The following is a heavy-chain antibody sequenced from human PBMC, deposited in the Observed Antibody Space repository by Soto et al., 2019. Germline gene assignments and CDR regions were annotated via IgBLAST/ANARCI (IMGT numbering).Heavy chain of an antibody. D-gene: IGHD6-19*01. CDR3: AKGVPGIAVAGTGYFQH. V-gene: IGHV3-48*01. Sequence: GGSLRLSCAASGFTFRNYNMNWVRQAPGKGLEWVSHISIGVTTIDCADSVKGRFTISRDNAENSLYLQMNSLGAEDTALYYCAKGVPGIAVAGTGYFQHWGQGTLVTVSS. CDR1: GFTFRNYN. J-gene: IGHJ1*01. CDR2: ISIGVTTI.